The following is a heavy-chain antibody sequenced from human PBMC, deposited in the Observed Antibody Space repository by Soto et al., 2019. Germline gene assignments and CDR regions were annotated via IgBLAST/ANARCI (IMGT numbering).Heavy chain of an antibody. CDR2: IDPVDSQT. Sequence: GESLKISCQGSGFDFTSHWITWVRLMPGKGLDWIGNIDPVDSQTHYSPSFQGQVTLSADKSINTSFLQWATLRASDTAIYYCARLNFAVVTSFSWFDPWGPGTLVTVSS. CDR3: ARLNFAVVTSFSWFDP. D-gene: IGHD3-3*01. V-gene: IGHV5-10-1*04. J-gene: IGHJ5*02. CDR1: GFDFTSHW.